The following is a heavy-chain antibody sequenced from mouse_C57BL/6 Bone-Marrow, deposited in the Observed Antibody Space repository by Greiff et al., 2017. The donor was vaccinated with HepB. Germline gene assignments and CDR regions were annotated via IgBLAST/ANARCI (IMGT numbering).Heavy chain of an antibody. CDR1: GYTFTSYW. D-gene: IGHD6-5*01. V-gene: IGHV1-53*01. Sequence: VQLQQPGAELVKPGASVKLSCKASGYTFTSYWMQWVKQRPGQGLEWIGNINPSNGGTNYNEKFKSKATLTVDKSSSTAYMQLSSLTSEDSAVYYCAREAYGDAMDYWGQGTSVTVSS. J-gene: IGHJ4*01. CDR2: INPSNGGT. CDR3: AREAYGDAMDY.